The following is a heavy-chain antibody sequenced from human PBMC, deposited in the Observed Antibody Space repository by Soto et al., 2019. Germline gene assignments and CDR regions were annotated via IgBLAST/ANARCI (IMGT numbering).Heavy chain of an antibody. Sequence: SETLSLTCAVYGVSFSGYYWSWIRQPPGKGLEWIGEINHSGSTNYNPSLKSRVTISVDTSKNQFSLKLSSVTAADTAVYYCARGGPHLLRYFDWSPFDYWGQGTLVTVSS. CDR3: ARGGPHLLRYFDWSPFDY. D-gene: IGHD3-9*01. CDR1: GVSFSGYY. CDR2: INHSGST. V-gene: IGHV4-34*01. J-gene: IGHJ4*02.